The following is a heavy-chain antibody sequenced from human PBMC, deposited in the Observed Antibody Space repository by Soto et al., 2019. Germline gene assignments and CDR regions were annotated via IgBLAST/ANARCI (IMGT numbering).Heavy chain of an antibody. V-gene: IGHV4-39*01. J-gene: IGHJ5*02. CDR1: GASITSGGYY. CDR3: ARLGAYYQSLDP. Sequence: PSETLSLTCTVSGASITSGGYYWSWIRQPPGKGLEWIGSIYYSGSTYYNPSLKSRVTISVDTSKNQFSLRLTSVTAADTAVYYCARLGAYYQSLDPWGPGTLVTVSS. D-gene: IGHD3-22*01. CDR2: IYYSGST.